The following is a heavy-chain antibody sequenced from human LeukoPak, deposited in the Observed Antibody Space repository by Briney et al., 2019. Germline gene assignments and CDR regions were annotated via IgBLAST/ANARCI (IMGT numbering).Heavy chain of an antibody. J-gene: IGHJ4*02. CDR3: ARGPSEQGVTDY. V-gene: IGHV4-59*01. Sequence: PSGTLSLTCTVSGGSISSYYWSWIRQPPGKGLEWIGYIYYSGSTNYNPSLKSRVTISVDTSKNQFSLKLSSVTAADTAVYYCARGPSEQGVTDYWGQGTLVTVSS. CDR2: IYYSGST. D-gene: IGHD5-18*01. CDR1: GGSISSYY.